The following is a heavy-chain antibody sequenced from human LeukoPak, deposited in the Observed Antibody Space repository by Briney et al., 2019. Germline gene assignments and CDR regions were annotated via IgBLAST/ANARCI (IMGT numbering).Heavy chain of an antibody. CDR1: GYTFSSYG. J-gene: IGHJ6*02. D-gene: IGHD1-26*01. CDR3: ARAIHSGSYVVGMVV. CDR2: IWHDGSNK. V-gene: IGHV3-33*01. Sequence: PGRSLRLSCAASGYTFSSYGMHWVRQAPGKGLEWVGVIWHDGSNKYYADSVKGRFTIPRDTSKNTLYLQMNSLRAEDTAGYYCARAIHSGSYVVGMVVWGQGPTVTVSS.